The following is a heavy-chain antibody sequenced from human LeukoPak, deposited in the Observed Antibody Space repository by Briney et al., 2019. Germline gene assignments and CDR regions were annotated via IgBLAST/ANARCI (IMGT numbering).Heavy chain of an antibody. CDR2: INHSGST. CDR1: GGSFSGYY. D-gene: IGHD3-10*01. J-gene: IGHJ4*02. Sequence: SETLSLTCAVYGGSFSGYYWSWIRRPPGKGLEWIGEINHSGSTNYNPSLKSRVTISVDTSKNQFSLKLSSVTAADTAVYYCARGLELLWFGELGYWGQGTLVTVSS. CDR3: ARGLELLWFGELGY. V-gene: IGHV4-34*01.